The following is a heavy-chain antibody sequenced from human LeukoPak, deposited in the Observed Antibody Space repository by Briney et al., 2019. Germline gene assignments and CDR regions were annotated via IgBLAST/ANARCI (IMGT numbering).Heavy chain of an antibody. J-gene: IGHJ6*02. D-gene: IGHD3-22*01. CDR2: IWYDGSNK. V-gene: IGHV3-33*08. CDR3: ARDLYYYDSSAQPSYGMDV. Sequence: GGSLRLSCAASGFTFSSYSMNWVRQAPGKGLEWVAVIWYDGSNKYYADSVKGRFTISRDNSKNTLYLQMNSLRAEDTAVYYCARDLYYYDSSAQPSYGMDVWGQGTTVTVSS. CDR1: GFTFSSYS.